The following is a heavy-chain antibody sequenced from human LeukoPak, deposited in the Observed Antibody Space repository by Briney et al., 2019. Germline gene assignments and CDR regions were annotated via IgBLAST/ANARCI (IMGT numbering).Heavy chain of an antibody. D-gene: IGHD2/OR15-2a*01. CDR2: ISGSGGHT. J-gene: IGHJ4*02. CDR3: ATKAIPPFYFFDY. V-gene: IGHV3-23*01. Sequence: GGSLRLSCAASGFIFSSYAMSWVRQAPGKGLEWVSAISGSGGHTNNADSVKGRFTISRDNSKNTLYLQMNSLRAEDTAVYYCATKAIPPFYFFDYGGQGPLATVSS. CDR1: GFIFSSYA.